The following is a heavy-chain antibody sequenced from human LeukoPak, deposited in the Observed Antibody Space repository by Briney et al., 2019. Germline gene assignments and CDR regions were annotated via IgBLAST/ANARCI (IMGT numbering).Heavy chain of an antibody. Sequence: GGTLRLSCAASGFTFSSYEMNWVRQAPGKGLEWVSYISSSGSTIYYADSVKGRFTISRDDAKNSLYLQMNSLRAEDTAVYYCARDGMYYYGSGSSARDYYYYMDVWGKGTTVTISS. CDR1: GFTFSSYE. CDR3: ARDGMYYYGSGSSARDYYYYMDV. D-gene: IGHD3-10*01. CDR2: ISSSGSTI. J-gene: IGHJ6*03. V-gene: IGHV3-48*03.